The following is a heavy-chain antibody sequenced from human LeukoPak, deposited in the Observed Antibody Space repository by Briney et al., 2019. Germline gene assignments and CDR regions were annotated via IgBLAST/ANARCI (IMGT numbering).Heavy chain of an antibody. CDR3: ARQNYDFWSGYYYYYYYMDV. J-gene: IGHJ6*03. Sequence: PGGSLRLSCAASGFTVSSNYMSWVRQAPGKGLEWASVIYSGGSTYYADSVKGRFTISRDNSKNTLYPQMNSLRAEDTAVYYCARQNYDFWSGYYYYYYYMDVWGKGTTVTVSS. CDR1: GFTVSSNY. D-gene: IGHD3-3*01. CDR2: IYSGGST. V-gene: IGHV3-53*01.